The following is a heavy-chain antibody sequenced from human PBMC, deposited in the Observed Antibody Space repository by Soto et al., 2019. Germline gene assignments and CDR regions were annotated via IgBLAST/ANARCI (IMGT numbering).Heavy chain of an antibody. CDR1: EDTFRNYA. CDR3: ASNKYDSSAYYYWYLGL. J-gene: IGHJ2*01. V-gene: IGHV1-69*06. Sequence: QVELVQSGAEVKKPGCSVKVSCQASEDTFRNYAISWVRQAPGQGLEWIGGIIPIFGTANYAQKFQGRVTITADTSANTVYLELSSLRSEDTAVYYCASNKYDSSAYYYWYLGLWGRRTLVTVSS. D-gene: IGHD3-22*01. CDR2: IIPIFGTA.